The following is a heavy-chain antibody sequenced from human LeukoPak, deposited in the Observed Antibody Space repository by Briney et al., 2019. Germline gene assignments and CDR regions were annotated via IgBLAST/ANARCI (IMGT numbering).Heavy chain of an antibody. CDR2: IRGKANNYAT. D-gene: IGHD6-13*01. Sequence: GGSLRLSCAASGFSFSDSAMHWVRQASGKGLEWVGRIRGKANNYATAYATSVKGRFTISRDDSKNTAYLQMSSLKTDDTAVYYCTPVRIAGPGPFDYWGQGTLVTVSS. V-gene: IGHV3-73*01. CDR3: TPVRIAGPGPFDY. CDR1: GFSFSDSA. J-gene: IGHJ4*02.